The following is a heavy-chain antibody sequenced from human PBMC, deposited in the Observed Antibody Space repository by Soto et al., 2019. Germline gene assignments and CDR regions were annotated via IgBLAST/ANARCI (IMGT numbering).Heavy chain of an antibody. J-gene: IGHJ4*02. CDR1: GFTFSSYA. CDR2: ISGSGGST. Sequence: PGGSLRLSCAASGFTFSSYAMSWVRQAPGKGLEWVSAISGSGGSTYCADSVKGRFTISRDNSKNTLYLQMNSLRAEDTAVYYCAKALYSYGAIFDYWGQGTLVTVSS. CDR3: AKALYSYGAIFDY. V-gene: IGHV3-23*01. D-gene: IGHD5-18*01.